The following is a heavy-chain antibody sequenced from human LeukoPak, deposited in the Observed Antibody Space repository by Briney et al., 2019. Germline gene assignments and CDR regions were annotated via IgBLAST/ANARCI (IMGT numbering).Heavy chain of an antibody. CDR2: INHSGST. CDR1: GGSFSGYY. J-gene: IGHJ5*02. CDR3: ARVSATTGTDTIDP. V-gene: IGHV4-34*01. Sequence: PSETLSLTCAVYGGSFSGYYWSWIRQPPGKGLEWIGEINHSGSTNYNPSLKSRVTISVDTSKNQFSLKLSSVTAADTAVYYCARVSATTGTDTIDPWGQGTLVTVSS. D-gene: IGHD1-1*01.